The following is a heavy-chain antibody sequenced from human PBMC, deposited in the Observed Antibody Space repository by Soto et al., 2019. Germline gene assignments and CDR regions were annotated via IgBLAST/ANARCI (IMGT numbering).Heavy chain of an antibody. CDR1: GLTFSSYW. J-gene: IGHJ3*02. Sequence: GGSLRLSCAASGLTFSSYWMSWVRQAPGKGLEWVANIKQDGSEKYYVDSVKGRFTISRDNAKNSLYLQMNSLRAEDTAVYYCARELITPDAFDIWGQGTMVTVS. CDR3: ARELITPDAFDI. CDR2: IKQDGSEK. D-gene: IGHD3-16*01. V-gene: IGHV3-7*01.